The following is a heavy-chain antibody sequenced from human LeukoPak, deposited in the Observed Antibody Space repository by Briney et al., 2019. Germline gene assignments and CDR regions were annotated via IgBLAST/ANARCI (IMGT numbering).Heavy chain of an antibody. CDR2: IYYSGST. V-gene: IGHV4-61*05. J-gene: IGHJ4*02. CDR3: ARGRYSGSPGLHDY. Sequence: SETLSLTCTVSGGSILDSTYYWAWIRQPPGKGLEWIGYIYYSGSTNYNPSLKSRVTISVDTSKNQFSLKLSSVTAADTAVYYCARGRYSGSPGLHDYWGQGTLVTVSS. CDR1: GGSILDSTYY. D-gene: IGHD1-26*01.